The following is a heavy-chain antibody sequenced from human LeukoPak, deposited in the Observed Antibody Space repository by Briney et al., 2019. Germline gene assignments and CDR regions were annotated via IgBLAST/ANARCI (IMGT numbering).Heavy chain of an antibody. CDR1: GYTFTSYG. CDR3: ARDRCRYCSSTSDAFDI. J-gene: IGHJ3*02. D-gene: IGHD2-2*01. Sequence: ASVKVSCKASGYTFTSYGISWVRQAPGQGLEWMGWISAYNGNTNYAQKFQGRVTMTRDTSISTAYMELSRLRSDDTAVYYCARDRCRYCSSTSDAFDIWGQGTMVTVSS. CDR2: ISAYNGNT. V-gene: IGHV1-18*01.